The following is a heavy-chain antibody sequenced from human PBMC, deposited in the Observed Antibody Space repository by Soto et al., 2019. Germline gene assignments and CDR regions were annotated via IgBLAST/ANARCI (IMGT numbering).Heavy chain of an antibody. CDR1: GGTFSSYT. D-gene: IGHD4-17*01. V-gene: IGHV1-69*02. Sequence: QVQLVQSGAEVKKPGSSVKVSCKASGGTFSSYTISWVRQAPGQGLEWMGRIIPILGIANYAQKFQGRVKITADKSPSTAYMELSSLRSEDTAVYCCAGSTATTAFYYYYGMDVWGQGTTVTVSS. CDR2: IIPILGIA. J-gene: IGHJ6*02. CDR3: AGSTATTAFYYYYGMDV.